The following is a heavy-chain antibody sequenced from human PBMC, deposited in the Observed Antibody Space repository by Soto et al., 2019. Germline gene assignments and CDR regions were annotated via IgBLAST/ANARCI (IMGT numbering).Heavy chain of an antibody. CDR2: INPSGGST. V-gene: IGHV1-46*01. J-gene: IGHJ6*02. D-gene: IGHD2-2*01. CDR3: ARDIVVVRGGMEV. Sequence: ASVKVSCKASGYTFTSYYMHWVRQAPGQGLEWMGIINPSGGSTSYAQKFQGRVTMTRDTSTSTVYMELSSLRSEDTAVYYCARDIVVVRGGMEVWGQVTKVTVS. CDR1: GYTFTSYY.